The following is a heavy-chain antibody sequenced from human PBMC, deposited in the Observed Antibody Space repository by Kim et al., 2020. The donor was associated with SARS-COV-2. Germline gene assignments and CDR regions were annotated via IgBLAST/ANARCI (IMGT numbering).Heavy chain of an antibody. Sequence: VKGRFTITGDNSNNELNLQMNRLRAEDTAVYYCARDLSSGWLGGYYFDYWGQGTLVTVSS. CDR3: ARDLSSGWLGGYYFDY. J-gene: IGHJ4*02. V-gene: IGHV3-30*01. D-gene: IGHD6-19*01.